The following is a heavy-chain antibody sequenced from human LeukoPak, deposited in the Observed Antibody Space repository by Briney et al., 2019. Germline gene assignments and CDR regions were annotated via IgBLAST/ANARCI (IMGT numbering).Heavy chain of an antibody. CDR3: AKGPLRGTAAAIDY. Sequence: PGGSLRLSCAASGFTFNNYGMHWVRQAPGKGLEWVAVISYDGRNKHYPDSVKGRFTISRDISTDTLWLQMDSLRTEDTAVYYCAKGPLRGTAAAIDYWGQGTLVIVS. CDR1: GFTFNNYG. D-gene: IGHD2-2*01. CDR2: ISYDGRNK. J-gene: IGHJ4*02. V-gene: IGHV3-30*18.